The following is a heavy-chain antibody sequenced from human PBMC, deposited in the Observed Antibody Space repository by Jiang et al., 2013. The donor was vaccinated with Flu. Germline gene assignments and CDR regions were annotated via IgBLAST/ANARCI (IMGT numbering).Heavy chain of an antibody. CDR2: SITVGAP. CDR3: ARQGPHDAFDI. V-gene: IGHV4-59*08. Sequence: SISSYYWSWIRQPPGRDWSGLGISITVGAPTTTPPLKSRVTISVDTSKNQFSLKLSSVTAADTAVYYCARQGPHDAFDIWGQGTMVTVSS. J-gene: IGHJ3*02. CDR1: SISSYY.